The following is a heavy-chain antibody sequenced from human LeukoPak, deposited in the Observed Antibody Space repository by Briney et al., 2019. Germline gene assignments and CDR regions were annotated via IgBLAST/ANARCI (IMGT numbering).Heavy chain of an antibody. CDR3: ARAFGYSYGSTYFDY. V-gene: IGHV3-21*01. Sequence: PGGSLRLSCAASGFTFSSYSMNWVRQAPGKGLEWVSSISSSSSYIYYADSVKGRFTISRDNAKNSLYLQMNSLRAEDTAVYHCARAFGYSYGSTYFDYWGQGTLVTVSS. D-gene: IGHD5-18*01. CDR1: GFTFSSYS. CDR2: ISSSSSYI. J-gene: IGHJ4*02.